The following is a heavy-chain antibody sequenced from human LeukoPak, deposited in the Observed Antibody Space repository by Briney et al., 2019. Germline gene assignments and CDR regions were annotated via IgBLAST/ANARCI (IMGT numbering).Heavy chain of an antibody. CDR3: AKGEAAAGSSSWFDP. D-gene: IGHD6-13*01. Sequence: PGGSLRLSCAASGFTFSSYAMSWVRQAPGKGLEWVSAISGSGGSTYYADSVKGRFTISRDNSKNTLYLRMNSLRAEDTAVYYCAKGEAAAGSSSWFDPWGQGTLVTVSS. CDR2: ISGSGGST. CDR1: GFTFSSYA. V-gene: IGHV3-23*01. J-gene: IGHJ5*02.